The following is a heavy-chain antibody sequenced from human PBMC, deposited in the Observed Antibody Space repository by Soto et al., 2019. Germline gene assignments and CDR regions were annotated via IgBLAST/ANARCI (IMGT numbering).Heavy chain of an antibody. J-gene: IGHJ4*02. CDR1: GDIFSGYS. CDR2: IIPIFGTT. Sequence: QVQLVQSGAEVKKPGSSVKVSCKTSGDIFSGYSISWVRQAPGQGLEWMGGIIPIFGTTNYAQRFHARVRLPAANSTSTAYVELYSPKSEDTAAYYFARDLASGYDPGDSWGQGTLVTVSS. V-gene: IGHV1-69*14. D-gene: IGHD5-12*01. CDR3: ARDLASGYDPGDS.